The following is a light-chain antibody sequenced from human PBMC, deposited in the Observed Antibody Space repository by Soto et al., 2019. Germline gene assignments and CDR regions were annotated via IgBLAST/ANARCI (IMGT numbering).Light chain of an antibody. Sequence: DIQMTQYPSSLSASVGDRVTITCRASQTIITWLAWYQQKPGKGLKVLIYRASNLQTGVPSRFSGSGSGTEFTLTINSLQPDDFATYFCQQYNVYPWTFGQGTKVET. CDR3: QQYNVYPWT. J-gene: IGKJ1*01. CDR1: QTIITW. CDR2: RAS. V-gene: IGKV1-5*03.